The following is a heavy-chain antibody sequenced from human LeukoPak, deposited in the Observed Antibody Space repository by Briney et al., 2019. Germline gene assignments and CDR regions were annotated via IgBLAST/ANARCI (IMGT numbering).Heavy chain of an antibody. J-gene: IGHJ3*02. Sequence: ASVKVSCKASGYTFTGYYMHWVRQAPGQGLEWMGRVNPNSGGTNYAQKFQGRVTMTRDTSISTAYMELSRLRSDDTAVYYCASFYDYVWGSYRYPSDAFDIWGQRTMVTVSS. D-gene: IGHD3-16*02. V-gene: IGHV1-2*06. CDR2: VNPNSGGT. CDR3: ASFYDYVWGSYRYPSDAFDI. CDR1: GYTFTGYY.